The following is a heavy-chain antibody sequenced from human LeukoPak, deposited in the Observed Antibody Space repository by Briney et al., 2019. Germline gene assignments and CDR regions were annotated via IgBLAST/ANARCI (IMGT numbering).Heavy chain of an antibody. CDR2: IYTSGST. V-gene: IGHV4-4*07. CDR3: ARDAVGATFQFDY. D-gene: IGHD1-26*01. J-gene: IGHJ4*02. Sequence: GSLRLSCAASGFTFSTYSMNWVRQAPGKGLEWIGRIYTSGSTNYNPSLKSRVTMSVDTSKNQFSLKLSSVTAADTAVYYCARDAVGATFQFDYWGQGTLVTVSS. CDR1: GFTFSTYS.